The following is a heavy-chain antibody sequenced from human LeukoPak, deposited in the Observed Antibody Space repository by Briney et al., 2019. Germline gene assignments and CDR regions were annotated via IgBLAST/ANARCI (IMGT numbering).Heavy chain of an antibody. CDR2: IIPILGIA. CDR3: AIDARPSDDY. J-gene: IGHJ4*02. Sequence: SVKVSCKASGGTFSSYAISWVRQAPGQGLEWMGRIIPILGIANYAQKFQGRVTITADKSTSTAYMELSSLRSEGTAVYYCAIDARPSDDYGGQGTLVTVSS. CDR1: GGTFSSYA. D-gene: IGHD6-6*01. V-gene: IGHV1-69*04.